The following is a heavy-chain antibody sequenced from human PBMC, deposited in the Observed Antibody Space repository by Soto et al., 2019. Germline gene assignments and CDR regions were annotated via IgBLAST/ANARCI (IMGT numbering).Heavy chain of an antibody. V-gene: IGHV3-74*01. CDR2: INTDGSTT. CDR3: ASSLLWPVDLNY. CDR1: GFTFSSYA. Sequence: GGSLRLSCAASGFTFSSYAMHWVRQAPGKGLVWVSRINTDGSTTNYADYVKGRFTVSRDNAKNTLYLQMNSLRGEDTAVYYCASSLLWPVDLNYWGQGTLVTVSS. J-gene: IGHJ4*02. D-gene: IGHD1-26*01.